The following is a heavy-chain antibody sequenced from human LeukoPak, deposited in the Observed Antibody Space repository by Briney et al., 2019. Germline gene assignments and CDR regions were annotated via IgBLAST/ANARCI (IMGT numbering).Heavy chain of an antibody. Sequence: PSETLSLTCTVSGASISSYYWSWIRQPPGKGLEWIGYIYYSGSTKYNPSLKSRVTISVDTSKNQFSLKVSSVIAADTAVYYCARARVAVAGEDYFDYWGQGTLVTVSS. J-gene: IGHJ4*02. V-gene: IGHV4-59*08. CDR3: ARARVAVAGEDYFDY. CDR1: GASISSYY. CDR2: IYYSGST. D-gene: IGHD6-19*01.